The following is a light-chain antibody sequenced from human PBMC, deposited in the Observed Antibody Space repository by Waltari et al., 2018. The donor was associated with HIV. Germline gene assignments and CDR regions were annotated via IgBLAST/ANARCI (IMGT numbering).Light chain of an antibody. CDR1: GSDVGGYSY. J-gene: IGLJ1*01. CDR2: EVS. V-gene: IGLV2-8*01. Sequence: QSALTQPPSASGSPGPSVTIPCPGTGSDVGGYSYVPWYQQHPGKAPKLMIYEVSERPSGVPDRFFGSKSGNTASLTVSGLQAEDEAEYFCSSYAGGNNYVFGTGTKVTVL. CDR3: SSYAGGNNYV.